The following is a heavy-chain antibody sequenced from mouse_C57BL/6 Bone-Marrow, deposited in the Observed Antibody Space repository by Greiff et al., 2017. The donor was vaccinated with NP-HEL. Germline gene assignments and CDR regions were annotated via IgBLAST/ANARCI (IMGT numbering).Heavy chain of an antibody. CDR3: ARSLYYTRFAY. CDR2: INPNNGGT. CDR1: GYTFTDYN. D-gene: IGHD2-1*01. Sequence: EVQLVESGPELVKPGASVKIPCKASGYTFTDYNMDWVKQSHGKSLEWIGDINPNNGGTIYNQKFKGKATLTVDKSSSTAYMELRSLTSEDTAVYYCARSLYYTRFAYWGQGTLVTVSA. J-gene: IGHJ3*01. V-gene: IGHV1-18*01.